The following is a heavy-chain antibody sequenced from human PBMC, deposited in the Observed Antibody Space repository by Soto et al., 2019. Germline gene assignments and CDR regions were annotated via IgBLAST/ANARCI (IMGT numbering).Heavy chain of an antibody. D-gene: IGHD5-12*01. Sequence: QVQLEQSGAEVKKPGSSVKVSCKASGGAFDNSAISWVRQAPGQGLEWMGGIMPIFRTPDYAQKFQGRVTITADESTSTAYMELSGLRSDDTAVYYCARDKARLQLGGNYYYILDVWGQGTTVTVSS. CDR2: IMPIFRTP. CDR3: ARDKARLQLGGNYYYILDV. CDR1: GGAFDNSA. J-gene: IGHJ6*02. V-gene: IGHV1-69*12.